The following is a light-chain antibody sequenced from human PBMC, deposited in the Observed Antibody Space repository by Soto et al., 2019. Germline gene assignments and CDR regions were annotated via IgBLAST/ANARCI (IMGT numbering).Light chain of an antibody. CDR3: QTWDTGARVV. CDR1: SGHSSYA. Sequence: QSVLTQSPSASASLGASVKLTCTLSSGHSSYAIAWHQQQPEKGPRYLMKLSSDGSHSKGDGIPDRFSGSSSGDERYLTISSLQSEDEADYYCQTWDTGARVVFGGGTKLTVL. CDR2: LSSDGSH. J-gene: IGLJ2*01. V-gene: IGLV4-69*01.